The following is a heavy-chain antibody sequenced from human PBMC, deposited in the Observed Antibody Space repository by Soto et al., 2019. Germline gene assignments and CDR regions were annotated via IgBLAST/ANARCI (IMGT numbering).Heavy chain of an antibody. V-gene: IGHV3-23*01. CDR1: GITLSNYA. Sequence: EVQLLESGGGLVPPGGFLRLSCAASGITLSNYAINWVRQAPGKGLEWVSAISGSGGSTYYAGSVKGRFTIARDNSKNTVFLEMNSLRAEDTALYYCAKVPASSLTASRPFDQWGQETLVTVSS. CDR3: AKVPASSLTASRPFDQ. D-gene: IGHD5-18*01. CDR2: ISGSGGST. J-gene: IGHJ4*02.